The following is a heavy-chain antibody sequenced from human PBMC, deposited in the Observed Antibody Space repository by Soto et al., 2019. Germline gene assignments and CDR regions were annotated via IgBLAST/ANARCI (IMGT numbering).Heavy chain of an antibody. V-gene: IGHV4-31*03. CDR1: GGSISSGGYY. CDR3: ARDTGDYGTDY. CDR2: IYYSGST. J-gene: IGHJ4*02. D-gene: IGHD4-17*01. Sequence: QVQLQESGPGLVKPSQTLSLTCTVSGGSISSGGYYWSWIRQHPGKGLEWIGYIYYSGSTYYNPSRKSXXTXSXXTSKNQFSLKLSSVTAADTAMYYCARDTGDYGTDYWGQGTLVTVSS.